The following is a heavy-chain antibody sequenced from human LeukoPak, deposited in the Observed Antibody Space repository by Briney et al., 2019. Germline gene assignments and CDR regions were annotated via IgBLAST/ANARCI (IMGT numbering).Heavy chain of an antibody. J-gene: IGHJ4*02. CDR3: ARVRSGYDYGSSYFDY. CDR2: INPNSGGT. V-gene: IGHV1-2*02. CDR1: GYTFTGYY. D-gene: IGHD5-12*01. Sequence: GASVKVSCKASGYTFTGYYMHWVRQAPGQGLEWMGWINPNSGGTNYAQKFQGRVTMTRDTSISTAYMELSRLRSDDTAVYYCARVRSGYDYGSSYFDYWGQGTLVTVSS.